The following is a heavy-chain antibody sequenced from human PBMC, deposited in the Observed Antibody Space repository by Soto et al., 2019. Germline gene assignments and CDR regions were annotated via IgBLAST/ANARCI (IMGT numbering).Heavy chain of an antibody. D-gene: IGHD4-17*01. V-gene: IGHV1-69*05. CDR3: ARAFYGDPPYYYYMDV. CDR2: MNPNFGTT. J-gene: IGHJ6*03. Sequence: SVKVSCKASGGTFSSYAISWVRQAPGQGLEWMGWMNPNFGTTDYAQKFQGRVTMTRNNSTSTAYMQWSSLKASDTAMYYCARAFYGDPPYYYYMDVWGKGTTVTVSS. CDR1: GGTFSSYA.